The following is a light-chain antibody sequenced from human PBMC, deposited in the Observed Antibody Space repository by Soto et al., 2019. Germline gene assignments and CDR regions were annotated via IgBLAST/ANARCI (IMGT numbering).Light chain of an antibody. CDR3: QKYNSAPLT. CDR2: AAS. Sequence: TQSPGTLSLSPGERATLSCRASQSVSSSYLAWYQQKPGKAPKLLIYAASTLQSGVPSRFSGSGSGTDFTLTISSLQPEDVATYYCQKYNSAPLTFGGGTKVDIK. J-gene: IGKJ4*01. V-gene: IGKV1-27*01. CDR1: QSVSSSY.